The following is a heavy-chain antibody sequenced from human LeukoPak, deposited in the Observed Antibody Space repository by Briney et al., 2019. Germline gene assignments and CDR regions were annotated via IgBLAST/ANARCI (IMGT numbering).Heavy chain of an antibody. CDR2: IIAIFGTA. J-gene: IGHJ4*02. CDR1: GGTFSSYA. D-gene: IGHD5-12*01. CDR3: ARDRQGGYESFDY. Sequence: SVKVSCKASGGTFSSYAISWVRQAPGQGLEWMGGIIAIFGTANYAQKFQGRVTITADKSTSTAYMELSSLRSEDTAVYYCARDRQGGYESFDYWGQGTLVTVSS. V-gene: IGHV1-69*06.